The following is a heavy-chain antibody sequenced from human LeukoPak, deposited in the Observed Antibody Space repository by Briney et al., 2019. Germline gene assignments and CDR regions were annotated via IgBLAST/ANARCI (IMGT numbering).Heavy chain of an antibody. CDR1: GFTFSSYA. D-gene: IGHD2-15*01. CDR2: ISDSGRST. J-gene: IGHJ4*02. CDR3: AKGQRWELPLDF. Sequence: GGSLRLSCAASGFTFSSYAMTWVRQAAGKGLEWVSAISDSGRSTYYADSVKGRFTISRDVSKSTLYLQMTSLRAEDTALYYCAKGQRWELPLDFWGQGTLVTVSS. V-gene: IGHV3-23*01.